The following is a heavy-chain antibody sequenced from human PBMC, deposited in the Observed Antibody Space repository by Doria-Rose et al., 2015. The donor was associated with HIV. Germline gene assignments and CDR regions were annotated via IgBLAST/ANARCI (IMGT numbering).Heavy chain of an antibody. CDR2: TYYTGTS. D-gene: IGHD3-3*01. V-gene: IGHV4-31*03. J-gene: IGHJ4*02. CDR3: ARMGSYRELDY. Sequence: QVQLQQWDPGLVKPSETLSLTCSVSGASVSSRGYYWNWIRQVPGKGLESLGYTYYTGTSDYSPSLKSRLNMAVDTSKNQFSLKLSFVTVADTAVYYCARMGSYRELDYWGQGALVIVPA. CDR1: GASVSSRGYY.